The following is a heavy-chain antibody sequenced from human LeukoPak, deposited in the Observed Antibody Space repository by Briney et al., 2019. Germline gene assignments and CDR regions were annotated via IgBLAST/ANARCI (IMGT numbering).Heavy chain of an antibody. Sequence: GGCLRLSCAASGFTFSSYGMHWVRQAPGKGLEWVAVIWYDGSNKYYADSVKGRFTISRDNSKNTLYLQMNSLRAEDTAVYYCARDLTTVTTNWFDSWGQGTLVTVSS. CDR1: GFTFSSYG. V-gene: IGHV3-33*01. CDR3: ARDLTTVTTNWFDS. CDR2: IWYDGSNK. J-gene: IGHJ5*01. D-gene: IGHD4-17*01.